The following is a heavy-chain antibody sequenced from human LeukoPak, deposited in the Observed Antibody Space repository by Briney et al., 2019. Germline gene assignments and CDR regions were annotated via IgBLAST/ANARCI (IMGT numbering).Heavy chain of an antibody. CDR2: ISYDGSNK. J-gene: IGHJ4*02. Sequence: PGGSLRLSCAASGFTFSSYAMHWVRQAPGKGLERVAVISYDGSNKYYADSVKGRFTISRDNSKNTLYLQMNSLRAEDTAVYYCARGATRFDYWGQGTLVTVSS. CDR3: ARGATRFDY. D-gene: IGHD1-1*01. V-gene: IGHV3-30-3*01. CDR1: GFTFSSYA.